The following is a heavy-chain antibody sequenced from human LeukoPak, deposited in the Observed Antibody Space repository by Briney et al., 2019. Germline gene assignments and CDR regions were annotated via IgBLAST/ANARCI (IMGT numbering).Heavy chain of an antibody. CDR3: ASLYDYGGNSDFDY. D-gene: IGHD4-23*01. Sequence: GGSLRLSCAASGFTFSSYAMHWVRQAPGKGLEWVAVISYDGSNKYYADSVKGRFTISRDNSKNSLHLQMNSLRAEDTAIYYCASLYDYGGNSDFDYWGQGTLVTVSS. CDR2: ISYDGSNK. V-gene: IGHV3-30-3*01. CDR1: GFTFSSYA. J-gene: IGHJ4*02.